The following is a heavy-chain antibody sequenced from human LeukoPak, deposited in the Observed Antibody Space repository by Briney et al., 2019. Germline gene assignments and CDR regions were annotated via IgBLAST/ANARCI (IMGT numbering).Heavy chain of an antibody. J-gene: IGHJ4*02. Sequence: PGGSLRLSCAASGFTFNNYWMSWVRQAPGKGLEWVANIKQDGSEKNYVDSVKGRFTISRDNAKNSLYLQMNSLRTEDTAVYFCARDSYSSSRNDYWGQGTLVTVSS. D-gene: IGHD6-13*01. CDR3: ARDSYSSSRNDY. CDR2: IKQDGSEK. V-gene: IGHV3-7*01. CDR1: GFTFNNYW.